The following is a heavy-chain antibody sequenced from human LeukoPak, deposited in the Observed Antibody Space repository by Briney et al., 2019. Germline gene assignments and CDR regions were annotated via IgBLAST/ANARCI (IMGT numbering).Heavy chain of an antibody. CDR1: GFTFSSYA. D-gene: IGHD3-10*01. CDR2: ISYDGSNK. Sequence: SGGSLRLSCAASGFTFSSYAMHWVRQAPGKGLEWVAVISYDGSNKYYADSVKGRFTISRDNSKNTLYLQMNSLRAEDTAVYYYASLEEGNYLSGDYWGQGTLVTVSS. V-gene: IGHV3-30*04. J-gene: IGHJ4*02. CDR3: ASLEEGNYLSGDY.